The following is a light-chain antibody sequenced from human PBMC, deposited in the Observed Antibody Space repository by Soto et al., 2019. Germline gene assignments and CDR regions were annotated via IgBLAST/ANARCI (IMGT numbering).Light chain of an antibody. Sequence: DIQMTQSPSSLSASVGDRVTITCQASQAIANSLNWYQHKPGKPPKLLIYDASNLETGVPSRFSGSGSGTDFTFTISSLQPEDCAVYYCQQYDDWPPMYTVGQGTKVDIK. CDR2: DAS. V-gene: IGKV1-33*01. CDR1: QAIANS. CDR3: QQYDDWPPMYT. J-gene: IGKJ2*01.